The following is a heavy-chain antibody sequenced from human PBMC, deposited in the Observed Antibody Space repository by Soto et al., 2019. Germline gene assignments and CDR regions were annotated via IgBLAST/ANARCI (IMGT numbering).Heavy chain of an antibody. Sequence: QVQLVESEGGVVQPGRSLRLSCAASGFTFSSYGMHWVRQAPGKGLEWVAVIWYDGSNKYYADSVKGRVTISRDNSKYTVYLQMNSLRPEDTAVYYCARVGAFGGVSVQYYFDYWGQGTLVIVSS. CDR2: IWYDGSNK. V-gene: IGHV3-33*01. D-gene: IGHD3-16*02. CDR3: ARVGAFGGVSVQYYFDY. J-gene: IGHJ4*02. CDR1: GFTFSSYG.